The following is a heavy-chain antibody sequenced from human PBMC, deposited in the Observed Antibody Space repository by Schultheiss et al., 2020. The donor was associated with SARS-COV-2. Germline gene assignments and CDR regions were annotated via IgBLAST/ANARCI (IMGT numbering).Heavy chain of an antibody. CDR3: ARRSLYGDYVLFDL. CDR2: IWYDGSNK. Sequence: GGSLRLSCAASGFTFSSYGMHWVRQAPGKGLEWVAVIWYDGSNKYYADSVKGRFTISRDNSKNTLYLQMNSLRAEDTAVYYCARRSLYGDYVLFDLWGRGSLVTVAS. D-gene: IGHD4-17*01. CDR1: GFTFSSYG. J-gene: IGHJ2*01. V-gene: IGHV3-33*08.